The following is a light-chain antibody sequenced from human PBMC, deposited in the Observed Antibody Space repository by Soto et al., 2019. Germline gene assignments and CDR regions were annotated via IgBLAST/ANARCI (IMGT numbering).Light chain of an antibody. CDR3: YHQHHSTSLS. CDR2: VAS. V-gene: IGKV3D-11*03. CDR1: QAVNTR. J-gene: IGKJ5*01. Sequence: EIEMTQSPSTLSAFPGDRVTLSCRASQAVNTRLAWYQHKPGQAPGLLIFVASGRATGIPDRFSGSGCGTGFAFTITIRRPQHVALEYYYHQHHSTSLSFGQGTRLEI.